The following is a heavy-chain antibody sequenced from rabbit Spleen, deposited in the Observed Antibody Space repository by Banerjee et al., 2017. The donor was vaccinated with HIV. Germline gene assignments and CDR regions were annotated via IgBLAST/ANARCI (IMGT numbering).Heavy chain of an antibody. J-gene: IGHJ4*01. V-gene: IGHV1S45*01. D-gene: IGHD1-1*01. CDR3: ARMSDYVSGRAIDL. Sequence: QEQLVESGGGLVTPEGSLKLSCTASGFSFSNKAVMCWVRQAPGKGLEWIACIYGGSSGRTYYASWAKGRFTISKPSSTTVTLQMTSLTAADTATYFCARMSDYVSGRAIDLWGQGTLVTVS. CDR2: IYGGSSGRT. CDR1: GFSFSNKAV.